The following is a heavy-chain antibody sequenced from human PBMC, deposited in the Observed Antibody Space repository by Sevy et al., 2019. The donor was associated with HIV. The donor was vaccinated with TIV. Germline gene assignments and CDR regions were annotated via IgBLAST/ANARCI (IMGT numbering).Heavy chain of an antibody. J-gene: IGHJ4*02. CDR3: TTHAGIAAAGRVFDY. V-gene: IGHV3-72*01. CDR1: GFTFSDHY. CDR2: SRNKADSYTT. Sequence: GALRLSCAASGFTFSDHYMEWVRQAPGKGLEWVGRSRNKADSYTTEYAASVKGRFTISRDDSKNSLYLQMNSLKTEDTAVYYCTTHAGIAAAGRVFDYWGQGTLVTVSS. D-gene: IGHD6-13*01.